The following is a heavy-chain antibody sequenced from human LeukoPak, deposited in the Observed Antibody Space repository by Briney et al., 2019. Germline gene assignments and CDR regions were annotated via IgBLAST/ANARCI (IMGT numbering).Heavy chain of an antibody. CDR1: GYTFTGYY. Sequence: ASVKVSCKASGYTFTGYYMHWVRQAPGQGLEWMGRINPNSGGTNYAQKFQGRVTMTRDTSISTAYMELSRLRSDGTAVYYCARVAPNYYDSSGYYYLLGYWGQGTLVTVSS. D-gene: IGHD3-22*01. V-gene: IGHV1-2*06. CDR2: INPNSGGT. CDR3: ARVAPNYYDSSGYYYLLGY. J-gene: IGHJ4*02.